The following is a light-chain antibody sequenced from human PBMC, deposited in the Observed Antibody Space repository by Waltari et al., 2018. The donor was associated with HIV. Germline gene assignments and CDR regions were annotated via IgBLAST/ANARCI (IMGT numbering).Light chain of an antibody. J-gene: IGKJ2*01. CDR3: QQSYTSPHT. CDR1: QSISRY. CDR2: STS. Sequence: DIQMTQSPSSLSASVADGATLTCRASQSISRYLNWYQQKPGKAPKLLIHSTSSLQRGVPSRFSGSGSGTEFTLTISGLQFEDSATYYCQQSYTSPHTFGQGTNVEIK. V-gene: IGKV1-39*01.